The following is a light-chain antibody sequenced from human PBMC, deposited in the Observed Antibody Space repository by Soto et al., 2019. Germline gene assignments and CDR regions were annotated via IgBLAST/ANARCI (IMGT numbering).Light chain of an antibody. Sequence: QSALTQPASVSGSPGQSITISCTGTSSDVGAHNYVSWYQHHPGKAPKLMIFDVSNRPSGVSSRFSGSKSGNTAALTISGLQAEDEADYHCSSYTSSGSLVFGGGTKLTVL. CDR2: DVS. CDR3: SSYTSSGSLV. V-gene: IGLV2-14*03. CDR1: SSDVGAHNY. J-gene: IGLJ3*02.